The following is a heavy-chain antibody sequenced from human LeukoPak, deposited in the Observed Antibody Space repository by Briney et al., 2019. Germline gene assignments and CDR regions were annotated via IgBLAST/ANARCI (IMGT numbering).Heavy chain of an antibody. V-gene: IGHV1-8*02. J-gene: IGHJ4*02. CDR2: MNPNSGNT. Sequence: ASVKVSCKASGGTFSSYDINWVRQATGQGLEWMGWMNPNSGNTGYAQKFQGRVTMTRNTSISTAYMELSSLRSEDTAVYYCARGHYRSSRGIAAADYWGQGTLVTVSS. D-gene: IGHD6-13*01. CDR3: ARGHYRSSRGIAAADY. CDR1: GGTFSSYD.